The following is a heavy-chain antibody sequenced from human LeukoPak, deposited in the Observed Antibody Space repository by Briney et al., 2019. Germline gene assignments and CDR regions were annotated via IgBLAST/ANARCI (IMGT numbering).Heavy chain of an antibody. Sequence: PSETLSLTCTVSGYSISSGYYWGWIRQPPGKGLEWIGTIYTSGSTNYNPSLKSRVTISVDTSKNQFSLKLSSVTAANTAVYYCVYTYGSGSYSDYWGQGTLVTVSS. CDR1: GYSISSGYY. J-gene: IGHJ4*02. D-gene: IGHD3-10*01. V-gene: IGHV4-38-2*02. CDR3: VYTYGSGSYSDY. CDR2: IYTSGST.